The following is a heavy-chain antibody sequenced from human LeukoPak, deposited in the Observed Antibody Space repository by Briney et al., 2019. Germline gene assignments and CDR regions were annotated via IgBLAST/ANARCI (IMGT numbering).Heavy chain of an antibody. CDR1: GYTFTGYY. V-gene: IGHV1-2*04. Sequence: ASVEVSCKASGYTFTGYYMHWVRQAPGQGLEWMGWINPNSGGTNYAQKFQGWVTMTRDTSISTAYMELSRLRSDDTAVYYCAREVRGKYYDSSGYYSDFDYWGQGTLVTVSS. J-gene: IGHJ4*02. CDR3: AREVRGKYYDSSGYYSDFDY. CDR2: INPNSGGT. D-gene: IGHD3-22*01.